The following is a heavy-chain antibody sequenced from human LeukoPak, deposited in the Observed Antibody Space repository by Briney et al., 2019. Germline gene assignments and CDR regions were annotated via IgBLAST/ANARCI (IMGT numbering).Heavy chain of an antibody. J-gene: IGHJ4*02. CDR2: IIPIFGTA. CDR1: GGTFSSYA. V-gene: IGHV1-69*05. Sequence: ASVKVSCKASGGTFSSYAISWVRQAPGQGLEWMGGIIPIFGTANYAQKFQGRVTMTRDTSTSTVYMELSSLRSEDTAVYYCARDWGPAYCSGGSCYSGDYWGQGTLVTVSS. D-gene: IGHD2-15*01. CDR3: ARDWGPAYCSGGSCYSGDY.